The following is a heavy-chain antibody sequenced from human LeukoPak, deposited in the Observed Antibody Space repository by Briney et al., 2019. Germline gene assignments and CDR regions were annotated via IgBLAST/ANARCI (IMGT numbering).Heavy chain of an antibody. J-gene: IGHJ3*02. Sequence: ASVKVSCKASGYTFTGYYMHWVRQAPGQGLEWMGWMNPNSGDTKYAQKFQGRVTMTRDTSISTAYMELTRLRSDDSAVYYCARGETEETGTRPDAFDIWGQGTMVTVSS. V-gene: IGHV1-2*02. CDR1: GYTFTGYY. D-gene: IGHD6-13*01. CDR3: ARGETEETGTRPDAFDI. CDR2: MNPNSGDT.